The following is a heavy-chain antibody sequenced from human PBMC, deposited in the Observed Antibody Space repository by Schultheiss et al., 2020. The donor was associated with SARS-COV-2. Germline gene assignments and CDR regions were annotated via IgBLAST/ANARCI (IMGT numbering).Heavy chain of an antibody. J-gene: IGHJ4*02. V-gene: IGHV4-34*01. D-gene: IGHD1-26*01. CDR2: VNHSGST. CDR1: GGSFSGYY. Sequence: SQTLSLTCAVYGGSFSGYYWSWIRQTPGKGLEWIGEVNHSGSTNYNPSLKSRVTISVDMSKNQFSLKLSSVTAADTAVYYCARDGGSYVSEVNWGQGTLVTVSS. CDR3: ARDGGSYVSEVN.